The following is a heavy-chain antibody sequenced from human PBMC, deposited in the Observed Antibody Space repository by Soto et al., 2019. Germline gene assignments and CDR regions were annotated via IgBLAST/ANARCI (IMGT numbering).Heavy chain of an antibody. J-gene: IGHJ5*01. Sequence: SETLSLTCTVSGGSMSSSNWWSWVRQPPGKGLEWIGEIYQSGSTNYDSSLKSRVTISVDKSKNQFSLKLNSVTAADTAVYYCARYYVSGSYFDSWGQGTLVTVSS. CDR3: ARYYVSGSYFDS. CDR2: IYQSGST. CDR1: GGSMSSSNW. D-gene: IGHD3-10*01. V-gene: IGHV4-4*02.